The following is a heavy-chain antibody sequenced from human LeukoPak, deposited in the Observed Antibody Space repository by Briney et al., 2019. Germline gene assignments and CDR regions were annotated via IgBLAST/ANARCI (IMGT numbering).Heavy chain of an antibody. Sequence: GGSLRLSCAASGFTFSSYGMHWVRQAPGKGLEWVAFIRYDGSNKYYADSVKGRFTISRDNSKNTLYLQMNSLRAEDTAVYYCAKDLRRYCSSTSCRSPDYWGQGTLVTVSS. D-gene: IGHD2-2*01. CDR1: GFTFSSYG. V-gene: IGHV3-30*02. CDR2: IRYDGSNK. J-gene: IGHJ4*02. CDR3: AKDLRRYCSSTSCRSPDY.